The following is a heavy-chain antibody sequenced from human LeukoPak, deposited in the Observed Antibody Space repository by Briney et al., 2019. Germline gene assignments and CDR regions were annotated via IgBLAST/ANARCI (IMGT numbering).Heavy chain of an antibody. V-gene: IGHV3-11*04. D-gene: IGHD1-26*01. Sequence: GGSLRLSCTASGFSFSDYYMTWVRQSPGTGLEWLTYINTLGTSAYYRDPVKGRFTISRDNAKNSLYLQMTSLRVEDTAVYFCARHKSVGGIDFWGQGTLVSVSS. CDR3: ARHKSVGGIDF. J-gene: IGHJ4*02. CDR1: GFSFSDYY. CDR2: INTLGTSA.